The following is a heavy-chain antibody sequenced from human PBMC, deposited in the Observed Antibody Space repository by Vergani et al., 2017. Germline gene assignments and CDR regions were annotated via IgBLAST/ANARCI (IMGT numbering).Heavy chain of an antibody. CDR1: GYTFTSYG. Sequence: QVQLVQSGAEVKKPGASVTVSCKASGYTFTSYGISWVRQAPGQGLEWMGWISAYNGNTNYAQKLQGRVTMTTDTSTSTAYMELKSLRSDDTAVYYCARLVVTMVRGVTHYYYGMDVWGQGTTVTVSS. CDR2: ISAYNGNT. V-gene: IGHV1-18*04. D-gene: IGHD3-10*01. CDR3: ARLVVTMVRGVTHYYYGMDV. J-gene: IGHJ6*02.